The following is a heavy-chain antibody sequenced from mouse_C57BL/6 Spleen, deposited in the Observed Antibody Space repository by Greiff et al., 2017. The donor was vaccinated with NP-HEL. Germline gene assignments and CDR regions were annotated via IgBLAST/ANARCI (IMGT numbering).Heavy chain of an antibody. CDR3: ARGGSNYDVEMDY. Sequence: EVKLVESGGGLVKPGGSLKLSCAASGFTFSDYGMHWVRQAPEKGLEWVAYISSGSSTIYYADTVKGRFTISRVNAKNTLFLQMTSLRSEDTAMYYCARGGSNYDVEMDYWGQGTSVTVSS. V-gene: IGHV5-17*01. CDR1: GFTFSDYG. D-gene: IGHD2-5*01. J-gene: IGHJ4*01. CDR2: ISSGSSTI.